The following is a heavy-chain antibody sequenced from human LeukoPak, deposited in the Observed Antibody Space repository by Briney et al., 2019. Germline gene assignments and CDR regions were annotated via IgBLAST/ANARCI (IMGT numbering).Heavy chain of an antibody. Sequence: SETLSLTCTVSGGSISSSSYYWGWIRQPPGKGLEWIGSIYYSGSTYYNPSLKSRVTISVDTSKNQFSLKLSSVTAADTAVYYCARGIDYDSSRDYFDYWGQGTLVTVSS. CDR2: IYYSGST. CDR3: ARGIDYDSSRDYFDY. V-gene: IGHV4-39*01. D-gene: IGHD3-22*01. CDR1: GGSISSSSYY. J-gene: IGHJ4*02.